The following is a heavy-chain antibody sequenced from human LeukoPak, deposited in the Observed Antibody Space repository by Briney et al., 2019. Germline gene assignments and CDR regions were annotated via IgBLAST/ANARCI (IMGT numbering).Heavy chain of an antibody. J-gene: IGHJ4*02. V-gene: IGHV3-48*04. D-gene: IGHD3-22*01. CDR1: GFTFSDYN. Sequence: GGSLRLSCAASGFTFSDYNMNWVRQAPGKGLEWLSYISTTSTTIYYADSVKGQFTISRDNARNSLYLQMNSLRAEDTAVYYCVRDYYDSSGYYGGDHWGQGTLVTVSS. CDR3: VRDYYDSSGYYGGDH. CDR2: ISTTSTTI.